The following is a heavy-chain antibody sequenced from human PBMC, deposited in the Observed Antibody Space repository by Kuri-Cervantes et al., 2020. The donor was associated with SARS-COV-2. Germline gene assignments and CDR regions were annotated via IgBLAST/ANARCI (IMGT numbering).Heavy chain of an antibody. CDR1: GFTLSSYE. CDR3: ARVPYNWNYDY. D-gene: IGHD1-7*01. CDR2: ISSSGNTM. Sequence: GGSLRLSCAASGFTLSSYEMNWVRQAPGKGLEWVSYISSSGNTMYYADSVKGRFTISRDNAKNSMYLQMNSLRAEDTGIYYCARVPYNWNYDYWGQGTLVTVSS. V-gene: IGHV3-48*03. J-gene: IGHJ4*02.